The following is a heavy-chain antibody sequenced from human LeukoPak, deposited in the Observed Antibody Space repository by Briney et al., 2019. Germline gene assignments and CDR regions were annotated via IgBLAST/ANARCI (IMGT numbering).Heavy chain of an antibody. CDR3: AIQPWGSGNNWYFDL. CDR2: ISPNSGGT. V-gene: IGHV1-2*02. D-gene: IGHD7-27*01. Sequence: GASVKVSCKASGYTFTAYYIHWVRQAPGQGLEWMGWISPNSGGTDYAQKFKGRVTMTRDTSISTTYVELSSLTSDDTAVYYCAIQPWGSGNNWYFDLWGRGTLVTVPS. J-gene: IGHJ2*01. CDR1: GYTFTAYY.